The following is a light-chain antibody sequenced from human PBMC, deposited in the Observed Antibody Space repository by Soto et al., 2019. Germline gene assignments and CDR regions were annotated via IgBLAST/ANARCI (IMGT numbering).Light chain of an antibody. J-gene: IGKJ5*01. V-gene: IGKV3-15*01. CDR3: QQYNNWPPIT. Sequence: EIVLTQSPGTLSLSPGERATLSCRASQNVDTNYLAWYQQKPGQAPRIIIYSASTRATGIPARFSGSGSGTEFTLTISSLQSEDFAVYYCQQYNNWPPITFGQGTRLEIK. CDR1: QNVDTN. CDR2: SAS.